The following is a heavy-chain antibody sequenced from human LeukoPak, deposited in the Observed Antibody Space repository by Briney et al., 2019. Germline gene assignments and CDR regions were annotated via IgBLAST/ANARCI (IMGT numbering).Heavy chain of an antibody. D-gene: IGHD3-10*01. CDR2: ISDVEKIP. CDR3: ARHDSYIPY. V-gene: IGHV3-23*01. Sequence: GGPLRLSCAASGFTFTNYAMSWVRQAPGKGLEWVSGISDVEKIPYYSDSVKGRFTIPRDNSKKTVYLQMNNLRAEDTAVYFCARHDSYIPYWGQGIPVTVSS. CDR1: GFTFTNYA. J-gene: IGHJ4*02.